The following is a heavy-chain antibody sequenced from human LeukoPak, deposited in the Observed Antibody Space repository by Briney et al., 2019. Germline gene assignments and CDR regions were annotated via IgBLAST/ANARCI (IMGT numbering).Heavy chain of an antibody. CDR3: ARDPRPQWLVQSCDWFDP. J-gene: IGHJ5*02. CDR2: IYHSGST. Sequence: SETLSLTCAVSGGSISSSNWWSWVRQPPGKGLEWIGEIYHSGSTNYNPSLKSRVTISVDKSKNQFSLKLSSVTAADTAVYYCARDPRPQWLVQSCDWFDPWGQGTLVTVSS. D-gene: IGHD6-19*01. CDR1: GGSISSSNW. V-gene: IGHV4-4*02.